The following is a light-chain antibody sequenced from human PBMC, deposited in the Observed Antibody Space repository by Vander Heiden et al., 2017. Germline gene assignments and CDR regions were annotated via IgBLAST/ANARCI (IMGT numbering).Light chain of an antibody. CDR2: DDN. J-gene: IGLJ2*01. CDR3: QVWDGGSDLLVV. V-gene: IGLV3-21*02. Sequence: SYVPTQPPPVSVAPGPAASIIRGGRDIESKSVEWYQQRPGQAPLLVVYDDNDRPSGSPERFSGANSGNTATLIITGVEAGDEGDYFCQVWDGGSDLLVVFGGGTKLTVL. CDR1: DIESKS.